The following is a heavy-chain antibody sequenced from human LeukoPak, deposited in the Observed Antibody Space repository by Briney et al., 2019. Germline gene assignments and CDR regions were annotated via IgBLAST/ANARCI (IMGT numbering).Heavy chain of an antibody. CDR2: IYPGDSDT. CDR1: GYSFTSYW. V-gene: IGHV5-51*01. Sequence: NLGESLKISCKGSGYSFTSYWIGWVRQLPGKGLEWMGIIYPGDSDTRYSPSFQGQVTISADKSISTAYLQWSSLKASDTAMYYCARLYRREYCGGGCPGGYFDLWGRGTLVTVSS. CDR3: ARLYRREYCGGGCPGGYFDL. J-gene: IGHJ2*01. D-gene: IGHD2-21*02.